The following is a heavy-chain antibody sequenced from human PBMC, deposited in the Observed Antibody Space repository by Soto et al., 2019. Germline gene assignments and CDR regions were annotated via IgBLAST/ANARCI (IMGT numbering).Heavy chain of an antibody. CDR3: TGYSYGYHYFDY. CDR1: GFTFSNAW. V-gene: IGHV3-15*05. Sequence: EVQLVESGGGLVKPGGSLRLSCAASGFTFSNAWMSWVRQAPGKGLEWVGRIKSKTDGGTTDYAAPVKGRFTISRDDSKNTLYLQMNSLKTEDTAVYYCTGYSYGYHYFDYWGQGTLVTVSS. D-gene: IGHD5-18*01. CDR2: IKSKTDGGTT. J-gene: IGHJ4*02.